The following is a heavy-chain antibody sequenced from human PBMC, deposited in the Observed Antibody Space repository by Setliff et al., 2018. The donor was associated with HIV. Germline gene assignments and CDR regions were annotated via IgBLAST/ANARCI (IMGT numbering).Heavy chain of an antibody. CDR3: APMNTVVNYYWYFDL. V-gene: IGHV2-5*08. J-gene: IGHJ2*01. CDR2: IDWDDDK. CDR1: GFSLSTNRMR. D-gene: IGHD4-4*01. Sequence: SGPTLVNPTQTLTLTCTFSGFSLSTNRMRVSWIRQPPGKALEWLARIDWDDDKRYSPSLKSRLTITRDTSKNQVVLTMTNMDPVDTATYYCAPMNTVVNYYWYFDLWGRGTLVTVSS.